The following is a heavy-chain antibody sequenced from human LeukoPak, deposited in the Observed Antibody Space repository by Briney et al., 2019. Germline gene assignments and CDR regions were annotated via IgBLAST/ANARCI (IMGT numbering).Heavy chain of an antibody. Sequence: SVKVSCKASGGTFSSYATSWVRQAPGQGLEWMGGIIPIFGTANYAQKFQGRVTITADESTSTAYMELSSLRSEDTAVYYCAKLEAYSDYERSDYWGQGTLVTVSS. J-gene: IGHJ4*02. D-gene: IGHD4-11*01. CDR3: AKLEAYSDYERSDY. CDR1: GGTFSSYA. V-gene: IGHV1-69*01. CDR2: IIPIFGTA.